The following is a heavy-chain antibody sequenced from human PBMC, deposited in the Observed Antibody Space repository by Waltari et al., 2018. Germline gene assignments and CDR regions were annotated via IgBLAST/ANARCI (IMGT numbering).Heavy chain of an antibody. V-gene: IGHV4-59*05. CDR1: GFTFSSYSMN. D-gene: IGHD5-18*01. J-gene: IGHJ4*02. CDR2: IYYSGST. CDR3: ARQMNTAMDSFDY. Sequence: VQLVESGGGLVQPGGSLRLSCAASGFTFSSYSMNWVRQAPGKGLEWIGSIYYSGSTYYNPSLKSRVTISVDTSKNQFSLKLSSVTAADTAVYYCARQMNTAMDSFDYWGQGTLVTVSS.